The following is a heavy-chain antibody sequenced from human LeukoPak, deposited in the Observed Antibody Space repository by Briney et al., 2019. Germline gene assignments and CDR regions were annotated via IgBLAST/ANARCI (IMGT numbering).Heavy chain of an antibody. D-gene: IGHD2-21*02. V-gene: IGHV3-33*01. Sequence: GGSLRLSCAASGFTFSSYGMHWVRQAPGKGLEWVAVIWYHGRNKYFADSAKGRFTISRDISKNTLYLQMNSLRAEDTAVYYCARDYCGGDCYSFDSWGQGTLVTVSS. CDR1: GFTFSSYG. CDR3: ARDYCGGDCYSFDS. J-gene: IGHJ4*02. CDR2: IWYHGRNK.